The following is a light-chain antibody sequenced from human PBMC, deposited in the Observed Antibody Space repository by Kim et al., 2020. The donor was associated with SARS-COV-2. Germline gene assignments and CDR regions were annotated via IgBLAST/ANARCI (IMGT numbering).Light chain of an antibody. Sequence: GQWVTISCSGSSSNIGTYNVICYKQHPGRAPTLLIYCNDKRPSGVPARFSGSTSGGTASSAISAVQPDDEADYYCAAWDTRLSGSVFGGGTQLTVL. V-gene: IGLV1-44*01. J-gene: IGLJ2*01. CDR3: AAWDTRLSGSV. CDR1: SSNIGTYN. CDR2: CND.